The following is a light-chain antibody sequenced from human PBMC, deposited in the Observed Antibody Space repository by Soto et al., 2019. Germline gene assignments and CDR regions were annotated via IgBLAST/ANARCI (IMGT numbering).Light chain of an antibody. CDR3: SSYTSSSAGV. V-gene: IGLV2-14*01. CDR1: SSDVGGYNY. CDR2: DVS. Sequence: QPASVSGSPGQSITISCTGTSSDVGGYNYVSWYQQHPGKAPKLMIYDVSNRPSGVSNRFSGSKSGNTASLTISGLQAEDEADYYCSSYTSSSAGVFGTGTKLTVL. J-gene: IGLJ1*01.